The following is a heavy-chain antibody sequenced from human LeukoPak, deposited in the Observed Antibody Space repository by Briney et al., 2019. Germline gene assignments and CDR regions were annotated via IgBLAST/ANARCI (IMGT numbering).Heavy chain of an antibody. CDR1: GGSFSGYY. CDR2: INHSGST. CDR3: ARRRMTVTTLRQVSNDFDI. J-gene: IGHJ3*02. V-gene: IGHV4-34*01. D-gene: IGHD4-17*01. Sequence: PSETLSLTCAVYGGSFSGYYWSWIRQPPGKGLEWIGEINHSGSTNYNPSLKSRVTISVDTSKNQFPLKLSSVTAADTAVYYCARRRMTVTTLRQVSNDFDIWGQGTMVTVSS.